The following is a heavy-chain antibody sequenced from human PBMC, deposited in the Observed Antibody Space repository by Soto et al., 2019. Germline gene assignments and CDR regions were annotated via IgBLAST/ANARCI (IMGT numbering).Heavy chain of an antibody. V-gene: IGHV3-48*03. CDR2: ISSSGSTI. J-gene: IGHJ6*02. D-gene: IGHD5-12*01. Sequence: GSLRLSCAASGFTFSIYEMNWVRQAPGKGLEWVSYISSSGSTIYYADSVKGRFTISRDNAKNSLYLQMNSLRAEDTAVYYCARALGLRFRVDYYYGMDVWGQGTTVTVSS. CDR1: GFTFSIYE. CDR3: ARALGLRFRVDYYYGMDV.